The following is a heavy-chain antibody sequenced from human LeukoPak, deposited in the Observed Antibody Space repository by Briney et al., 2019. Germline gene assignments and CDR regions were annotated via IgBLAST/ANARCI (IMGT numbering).Heavy chain of an antibody. CDR2: IKMGGTNT. J-gene: IGHJ5*02. CDR1: GFTFNDYY. V-gene: IGHV3-11*01. Sequence: GGSLRLACAASGFTFNDYYMRWIRQAPGKGLEWLSYIKMGGTNTHYADSVKGRFTISRDNAKKSLYLEMNNLRAEDTAVYYCATDGAGFDTWGQGVLVTVSS. CDR3: ATDGAGFDT.